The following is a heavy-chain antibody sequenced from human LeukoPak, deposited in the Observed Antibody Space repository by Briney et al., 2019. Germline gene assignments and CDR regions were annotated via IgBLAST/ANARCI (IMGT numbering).Heavy chain of an antibody. CDR1: GFTLNTNY. D-gene: IGHD6-13*01. V-gene: IGHV3-66*01. J-gene: IGHJ6*02. CDR2: IYAGGNT. Sequence: GGSLRLSCAASGFTLNTNYMNWVRQVPGKGLEWVSVIYAGGNTYYADSVKERFTISRDNSRNTLYLQMNSLRGDDTAVYYCAREVYSSTWFDLWGQGTTVTVSS. CDR3: AREVYSSTWFDL.